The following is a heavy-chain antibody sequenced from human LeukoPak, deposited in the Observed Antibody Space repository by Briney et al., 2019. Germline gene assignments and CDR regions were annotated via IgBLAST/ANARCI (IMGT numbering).Heavy chain of an antibody. CDR3: ARGGRGYNEGYYYYYMDV. Sequence: GGSLRLSCGASGFTVSSNYMSWVRQAPGKGLEWVSVTYSGGSTYYADSVKGRFTISRDNSKNTLYLQMNSLRAEDTAVYYCARGGRGYNEGYYYYYMDVWGKGTTVTVSS. J-gene: IGHJ6*03. CDR1: GFTVSSNY. D-gene: IGHD5-18*01. CDR2: TYSGGST. V-gene: IGHV3-66*02.